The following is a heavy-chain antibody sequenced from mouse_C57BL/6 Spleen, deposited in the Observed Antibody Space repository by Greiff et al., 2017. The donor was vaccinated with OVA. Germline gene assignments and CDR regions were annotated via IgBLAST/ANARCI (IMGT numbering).Heavy chain of an antibody. CDR2: INPYNGGT. Sequence: VQLQQSGPVLVKPGASVKMSCKASGYTFTDYYMNWVKQSHGKSLEWIGVINPYNGGTSYNQKFKGKATLTVDKSSSTAYMELNSLTSEDSAVYYCARSNREAMDYWGQGTSVTVSS. CDR1: GYTFTDYY. CDR3: ARSNREAMDY. J-gene: IGHJ4*01. V-gene: IGHV1-19*01. D-gene: IGHD2-5*01.